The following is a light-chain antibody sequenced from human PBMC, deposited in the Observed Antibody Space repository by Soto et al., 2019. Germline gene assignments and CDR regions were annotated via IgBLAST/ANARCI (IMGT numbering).Light chain of an antibody. V-gene: IGLV2-18*02. CDR1: SSDVGSYNR. J-gene: IGLJ1*01. Sequence: QSALTQPASVSGSPGRSVTISCTGTSSDVGSYNRVSWYQQPPGTAPKLMIYEVSNRPSGVPDRFSGSKSGNTASLTISGLQAEDEADYYCSSYTSSSTYVFGTGTKVTVL. CDR2: EVS. CDR3: SSYTSSSTYV.